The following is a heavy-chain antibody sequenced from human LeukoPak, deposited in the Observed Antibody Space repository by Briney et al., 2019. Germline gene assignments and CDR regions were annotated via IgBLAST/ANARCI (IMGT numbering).Heavy chain of an antibody. V-gene: IGHV4-39*01. CDR3: ARHGGDASASSKFDY. CDR1: GDSITNTNYY. CDR2: VYYSGSA. D-gene: IGHD3-10*01. Sequence: SETLSLTCTVSGDSITNTNYYWGWIRRPPGKGLVWFGSVYYSGSALHNPSLQSRVTLSVDTSKNQFSLKLISVTAADTAVYHCARHGGDASASSKFDYWGQGTPLIVSS. J-gene: IGHJ4*02.